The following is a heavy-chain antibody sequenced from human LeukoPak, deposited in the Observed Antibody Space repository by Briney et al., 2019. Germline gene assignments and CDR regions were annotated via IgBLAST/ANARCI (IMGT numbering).Heavy chain of an antibody. V-gene: IGHV4-61*02. CDR3: ARGEAPGLGAIDI. CDR2: IYTSGST. J-gene: IGHJ3*02. D-gene: IGHD3-16*01. Sequence: SQTLSLTCTVSGGSISSGSYYWSWIRQPAGKGLEWIGRIYTSGSTNYNPSLKSRVTISVDTSKNQFSLKLSSVTAADTAVYYCARGEAPGLGAIDIWGQGTMVTVSS. CDR1: GGSISSGSYY.